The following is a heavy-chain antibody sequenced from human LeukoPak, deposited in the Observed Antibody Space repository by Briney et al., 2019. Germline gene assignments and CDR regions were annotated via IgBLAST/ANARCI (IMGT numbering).Heavy chain of an antibody. CDR2: INPNSGGT. J-gene: IGHJ4*02. CDR3: ARSPSGASSGVY. D-gene: IGHD6-25*01. CDR1: GYTFTGYY. Sequence: ASVKVSRKASGYTFTGYYMHWVRQAPGQGLEWMGWINPNSGGTNYAQKFQGRVTMTRDTSISTAYMELSRLRSDDTAVYYCARSPSGASSGVYWGQGTLVTVSS. V-gene: IGHV1-2*02.